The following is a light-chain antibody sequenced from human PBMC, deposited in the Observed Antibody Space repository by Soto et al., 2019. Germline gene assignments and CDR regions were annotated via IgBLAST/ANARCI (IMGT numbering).Light chain of an antibody. V-gene: IGLV2-14*01. CDR3: SSYTSSSTPYV. CDR2: EVS. J-gene: IGLJ1*01. CDR1: SSDVGSYNY. Sequence: QSALTQPASVSGSPGQSITISCTGTSSDVGSYNYVSWYQQHPGKAPKLMIYEVSNRPSGVSNRFSGSKSGNTASLSISGLQAEDEADYYCSSYTSSSTPYVFGPGTKVTVL.